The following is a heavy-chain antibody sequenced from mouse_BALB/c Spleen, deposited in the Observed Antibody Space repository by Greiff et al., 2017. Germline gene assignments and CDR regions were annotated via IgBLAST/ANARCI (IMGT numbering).Heavy chain of an antibody. J-gene: IGHJ3*01. Sequence: EVKLVESGGGLVKPGGSLKLSCAASGFTFSDYYMYWVRQTPEKRLEWVATISDGGSYTYYPDSVKGRFTISRDNAKNNLYLQMSSLKSEDTAMYYCARGGDVYAWFAYWGQGTLVTVSA. CDR2: ISDGGSYT. CDR3: ARGGDVYAWFAY. D-gene: IGHD2-12*01. V-gene: IGHV5-4*02. CDR1: GFTFSDYY.